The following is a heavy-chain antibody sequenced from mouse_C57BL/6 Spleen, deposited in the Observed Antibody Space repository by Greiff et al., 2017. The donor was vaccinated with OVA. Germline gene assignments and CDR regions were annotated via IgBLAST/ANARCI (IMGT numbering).Heavy chain of an antibody. CDR2: FYPGSGSI. V-gene: IGHV1-62-2*01. J-gene: IGHJ2*01. CDR1: GYTFTEYT. CDR3: ARHEDTYDYDDGGFDY. D-gene: IGHD2-4*01. Sequence: QVQLQQSGAELVKPGASVKLSCKASGYTFTEYTIHWVKQRSGQGLEWIGWFYPGSGSITYNEKFKDKATLTADKSSSTVYMELSRLTSEDSAVYFCARHEDTYDYDDGGFDYWGQGTTLTVSS.